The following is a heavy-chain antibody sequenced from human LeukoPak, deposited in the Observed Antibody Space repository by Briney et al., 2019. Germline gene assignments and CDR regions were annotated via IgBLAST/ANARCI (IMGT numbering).Heavy chain of an antibody. D-gene: IGHD5-24*01. CDR2: IYYSGST. CDR1: GGSISSYY. J-gene: IGHJ4*02. CDR3: ARRDGYNLPFDY. Sequence: SETLSLTCTVSGGSISSYYWSWIRQPPGKGLEWIGYIYYSGSTNYNPSLKSRVTISVDTSKNQFSLKLSSVTAADTAVCYCARRDGYNLPFDYWGQGTLVTVSS. V-gene: IGHV4-59*01.